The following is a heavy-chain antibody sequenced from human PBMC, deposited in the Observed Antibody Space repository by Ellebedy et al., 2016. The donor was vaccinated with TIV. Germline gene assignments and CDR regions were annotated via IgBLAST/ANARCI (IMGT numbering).Heavy chain of an antibody. D-gene: IGHD5-18*01. CDR2: FYHTGST. CDR3: ARGGIQLTWFDP. Sequence: MPSETLSLTCTVSGGSIISRINYWGWIRQPPGKGLEWLGAFYHTGSTYYNASLKSRVTMSVDTSKNQFSLKMTSVTASDTAVYYCARGGIQLTWFDPWGQGILVTVSS. J-gene: IGHJ5*02. CDR1: GGSIISRINY. V-gene: IGHV4-39*07.